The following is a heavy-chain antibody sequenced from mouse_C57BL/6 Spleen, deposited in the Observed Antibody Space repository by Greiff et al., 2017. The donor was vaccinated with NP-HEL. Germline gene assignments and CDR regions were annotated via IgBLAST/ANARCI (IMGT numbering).Heavy chain of an antibody. Sequence: QVQLKQPGAELVMPGASVKLSCKASGYTFTSYWMHWVKQRPGQGLEWIGEIDPSDSYTNYNQKFKGKSTLTVDKSSSTAYMQLSSLTSEDSAVYYCARNGGYYGSSGFAYWGQGTLVTVSA. V-gene: IGHV1-69*01. J-gene: IGHJ3*01. CDR3: ARNGGYYGSSGFAY. CDR1: GYTFTSYW. CDR2: IDPSDSYT. D-gene: IGHD1-1*01.